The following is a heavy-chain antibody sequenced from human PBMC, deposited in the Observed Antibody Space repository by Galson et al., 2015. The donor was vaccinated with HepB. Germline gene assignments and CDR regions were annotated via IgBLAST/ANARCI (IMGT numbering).Heavy chain of an antibody. D-gene: IGHD2-15*01. V-gene: IGHV1-18*01. CDR3: ARGGLLEDYYYYMDV. J-gene: IGHJ6*03. Sequence: SVKVSCKASGYTITPYGITWVRQAPGQGLEWMGWIRAYNGDTNYAQKLQGRVTMTTDTSTSTAYMELRSLRSDDTAVYYCARGGLLEDYYYYMDVWGKGTTVIVSS. CDR2: IRAYNGDT. CDR1: GYTITPYG.